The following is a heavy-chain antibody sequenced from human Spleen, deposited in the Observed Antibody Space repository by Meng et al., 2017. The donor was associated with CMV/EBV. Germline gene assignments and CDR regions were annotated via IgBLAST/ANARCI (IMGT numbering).Heavy chain of an antibody. V-gene: IGHV3-23*01. CDR3: AKVDKYYATDV. CDR2: ISGSGSGT. J-gene: IGHJ6*02. Sequence: GESLKISCTASGFTFTSYAVSWVRQAPGKGLEWVSAISGSGSGTYYADSVKGRFTISRDNSKNMLYLQMSSLRAEDTAVYHCAKVDKYYATDVWGQGTSVTVSS. CDR1: GFTFTSYA. D-gene: IGHD3-9*01.